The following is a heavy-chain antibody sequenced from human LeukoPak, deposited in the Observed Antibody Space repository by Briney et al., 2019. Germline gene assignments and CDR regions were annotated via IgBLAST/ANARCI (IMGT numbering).Heavy chain of an antibody. V-gene: IGHV3-23*01. Sequence: GGSLRLSCAASGFTFSSYAMSWVRQAPGKGLEWVSAISGSGVSTYYADSVKGRFTISRDNSKNTLYLQMNSLRAEDTAVYYCAKPRIFYNCSSTSCHEGGFDCWGQGTLVTVSS. CDR1: GFTFSSYA. J-gene: IGHJ4*02. CDR2: ISGSGVST. CDR3: AKPRIFYNCSSTSCHEGGFDC. D-gene: IGHD2-2*01.